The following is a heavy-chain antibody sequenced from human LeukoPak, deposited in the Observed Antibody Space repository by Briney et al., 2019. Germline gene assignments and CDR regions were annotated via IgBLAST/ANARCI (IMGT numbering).Heavy chain of an antibody. Sequence: SETLSLTCTVSGGSISSSNSYWGWIRQPPGQGLEWIGTVFYSGSPYYNPSLKSRVTISMDTSKNQFSLNLSSVTAADTAVYYCARAVGSGSFQTYYYYMDVWGKGTTVTITS. J-gene: IGHJ6*03. CDR3: ARAVGSGSFQTYYYYMDV. CDR1: GGSISSSNSY. V-gene: IGHV4-39*07. D-gene: IGHD3-10*01. CDR2: VFYSGSP.